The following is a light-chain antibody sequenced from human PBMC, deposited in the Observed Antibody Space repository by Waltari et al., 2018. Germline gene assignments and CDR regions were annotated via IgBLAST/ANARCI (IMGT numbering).Light chain of an antibody. Sequence: DVVITQSPLSLPVTLGQSASISCRASQSLVHSNGGTFLNWFHQRPGQSPRRLIYRISNRAAGVPDRFSGSVSGTGFTLNISRVEAEDVGVYYCMQASHWPYSFGQGTKLEI. CDR3: MQASHWPYS. CDR2: RIS. V-gene: IGKV2-30*02. CDR1: QSLVHSNGGTF. J-gene: IGKJ2*03.